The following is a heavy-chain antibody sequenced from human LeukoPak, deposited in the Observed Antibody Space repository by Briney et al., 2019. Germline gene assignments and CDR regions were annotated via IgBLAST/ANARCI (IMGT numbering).Heavy chain of an antibody. CDR2: IYPGDSDI. J-gene: IGHJ6*02. Sequence: GESLKISCKGSGYTFTTYWIGWVRQMPGKGLEWMGIIYPGDSDIRYSPSFQGQVTISADKSITTAYLQWSSLKASDTATYYRARQCSGGSCYRDYYYYYGMDVWGQGTTVTVSS. CDR3: ARQCSGGSCYRDYYYYYGMDV. V-gene: IGHV5-51*01. CDR1: GYTFTTYW. D-gene: IGHD2-15*01.